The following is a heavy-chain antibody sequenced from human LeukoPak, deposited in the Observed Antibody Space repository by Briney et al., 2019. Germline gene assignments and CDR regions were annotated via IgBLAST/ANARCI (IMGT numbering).Heavy chain of an antibody. Sequence: PGGSLRLSCAASGFTFSNAWMSWVRQAPGKGLEWVGRFKSKTDGGTTDYAAPVRGRFTITRDDSKNTLYLQMNSLKTEDTAVYYCTTDVYCSSTSCYWYWGQGTLVTVSS. D-gene: IGHD2-2*01. CDR3: TTDVYCSSTSCYWY. J-gene: IGHJ4*02. CDR2: FKSKTDGGTT. CDR1: GFTFSNAW. V-gene: IGHV3-15*01.